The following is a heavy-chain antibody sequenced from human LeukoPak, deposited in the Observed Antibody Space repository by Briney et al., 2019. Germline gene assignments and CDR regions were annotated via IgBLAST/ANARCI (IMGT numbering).Heavy chain of an antibody. CDR3: AKDLYSSSSYFDH. V-gene: IGHV3-23*01. CDR1: GFTFSSYA. J-gene: IGHJ4*02. Sequence: PGGSLRLSCAVSGFTFSSYAMSWVRQAPGKGLEWVSAISGSGGSTYYADSVKGRFTISRDNSKNTLYLQMNSLRAEDTAVYYCAKDLYSSSSYFDHWGQGTLVTVSS. D-gene: IGHD6-6*01. CDR2: ISGSGGST.